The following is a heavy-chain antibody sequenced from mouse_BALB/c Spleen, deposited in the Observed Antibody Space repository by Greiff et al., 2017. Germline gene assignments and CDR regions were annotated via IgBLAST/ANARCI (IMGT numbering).Heavy chain of an antibody. V-gene: IGHV2-9*02. CDR1: GFSLTSYG. Sequence: VKLVESGPGLVAPSQSLSITCTVSGFSLTSYGVHWVRQPPGKGLEWLGVIWAGGSTNYNSALMSRLSISKDNSKSQVFLKMNSLQTDDTATYYCAKKGLRRLYAMDYWGQGTSVTVSS. D-gene: IGHD2-4*01. CDR2: IWAGGST. J-gene: IGHJ4*01. CDR3: AKKGLRRLYAMDY.